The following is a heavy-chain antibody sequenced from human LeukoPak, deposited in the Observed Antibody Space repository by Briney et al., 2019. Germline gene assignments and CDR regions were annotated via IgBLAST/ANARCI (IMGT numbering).Heavy chain of an antibody. Sequence: PGGSLRLSCAASGFTFNIYSMNWVRQAPGKGLEWISYISRSSSIYYADSVKGRFTISRDNAKNSLFLQMNSLRDEDTAVYYCARGGKATASNSSGWYGWFDPWGQGTVVTVSS. CDR2: ISRSSSI. D-gene: IGHD6-13*01. V-gene: IGHV3-48*02. CDR1: GFTFNIYS. CDR3: ARGGKATASNSSGWYGWFDP. J-gene: IGHJ5*02.